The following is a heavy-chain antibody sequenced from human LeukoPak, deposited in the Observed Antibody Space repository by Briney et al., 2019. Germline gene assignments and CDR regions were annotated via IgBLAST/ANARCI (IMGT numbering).Heavy chain of an antibody. CDR2: ISSSGSTI. Sequence: GGSLRLSCAASGFTFSDYYMSWIRQAPGKGLEWVSYISSSGSTIYYADSVKGRFTISRDNAKNSLYLQMNSLRAEDTAVYYCARDHGAGYCSSTSCYNDYWGQGTLVTVSS. V-gene: IGHV3-11*04. CDR1: GFTFSDYY. J-gene: IGHJ4*02. CDR3: ARDHGAGYCSSTSCYNDY. D-gene: IGHD2-2*02.